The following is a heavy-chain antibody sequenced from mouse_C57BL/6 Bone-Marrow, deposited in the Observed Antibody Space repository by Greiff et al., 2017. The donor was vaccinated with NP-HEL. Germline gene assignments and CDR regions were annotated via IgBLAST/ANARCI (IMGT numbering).Heavy chain of an antibody. Sequence: DVQLVESGGGLVKPGGSLKLSCAASGFTFSSYTMSWVRQTPEKRLEWVATISGGGGNTYYPDSVKGRFTISREKAKNTLYLQMSSLRSEDTALYYCASRSYYYGSSWGYFDVWGTGTTVTVSS. D-gene: IGHD1-1*01. J-gene: IGHJ1*03. V-gene: IGHV5-9*01. CDR2: ISGGGGNT. CDR1: GFTFSSYT. CDR3: ASRSYYYGSSWGYFDV.